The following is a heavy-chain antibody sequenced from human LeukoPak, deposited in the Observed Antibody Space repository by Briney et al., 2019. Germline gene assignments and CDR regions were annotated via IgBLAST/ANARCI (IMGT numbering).Heavy chain of an antibody. J-gene: IGHJ4*02. CDR3: SRGDYSDMLFRF. V-gene: IGHV3-7*04. Sequence: GGSLRLSCAASGFSFSTYWMGWVRQAPGKGLEWVANIKQDGSLKHYVDSVKGRFTISRDNAKNSLYMQMNSLRAEDTAVYYRSRGDYSDMLFRFWGQGTLVTVSA. CDR1: GFSFSTYW. CDR2: IKQDGSLK. D-gene: IGHD3-22*01.